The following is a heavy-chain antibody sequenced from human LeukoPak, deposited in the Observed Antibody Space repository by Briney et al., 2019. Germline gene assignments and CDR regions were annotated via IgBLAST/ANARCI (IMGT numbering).Heavy chain of an antibody. Sequence: GGSLRPSCAASGFTFSSYAMSWVRQAPGKGLEWVSAISGSGGSTYYADSVKGRLTMSRDNSKNTLYLQMNSLRAEDTAVYYCAKKGEIVGAASAGFDYWGQGTLVTVSS. CDR3: AKKGEIVGAASAGFDY. CDR1: GFTFSSYA. J-gene: IGHJ4*02. CDR2: ISGSGGST. V-gene: IGHV3-23*01. D-gene: IGHD1-26*01.